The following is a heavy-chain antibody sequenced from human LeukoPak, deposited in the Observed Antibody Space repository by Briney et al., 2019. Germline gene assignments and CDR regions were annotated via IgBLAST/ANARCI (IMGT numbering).Heavy chain of an antibody. V-gene: IGHV3-7*03. CDR3: ARNNGMDV. CDR2: VNRDGSET. J-gene: IGHJ6*02. CDR1: GFALSSHW. Sequence: PGGSLRLSCAASGFALSSHWMTWVRQVPGRGPEWVANVNRDGSETYYLDSVKGRFTISKDNAKNSLYLQMSSLRAEDTGLYHCARNNGMDVWGQGTTVIVSS.